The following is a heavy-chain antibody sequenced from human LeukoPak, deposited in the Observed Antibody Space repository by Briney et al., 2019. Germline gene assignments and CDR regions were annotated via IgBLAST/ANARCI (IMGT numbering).Heavy chain of an antibody. CDR2: ISYDGSNK. Sequence: GGSLRLSCAASGFTFSSYAMHWVRQAPGKGLEWVAVISYDGSNKYYADSVKGRFTISRDNSKNTLYLQMNSLRVEDTAVYYCAREGGVYYVETGFDIWGQGTMVTVSS. CDR1: GFTFSSYA. J-gene: IGHJ3*02. D-gene: IGHD2-8*02. V-gene: IGHV3-30-3*01. CDR3: AREGGVYYVETGFDI.